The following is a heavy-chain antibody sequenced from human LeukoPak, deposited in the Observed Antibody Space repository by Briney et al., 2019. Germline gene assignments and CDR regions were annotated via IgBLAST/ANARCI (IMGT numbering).Heavy chain of an antibody. D-gene: IGHD3-22*01. CDR2: TYYRSKWYN. J-gene: IGHJ4*02. CDR1: GDSVSSNSAA. V-gene: IGHV6-1*01. CDR3: ARAIDYYDSSGYYFVFDY. Sequence: SQTLSLTCAISGDSVSSNSAAWNWIRQSPSRGLEWLGRTYYRSKWYNDYAVSVKSRITINPDTSKNQFSLQLNSVTPEDTAVYYCARAIDYYDSSGYYFVFDYWGQGTLVTVSS.